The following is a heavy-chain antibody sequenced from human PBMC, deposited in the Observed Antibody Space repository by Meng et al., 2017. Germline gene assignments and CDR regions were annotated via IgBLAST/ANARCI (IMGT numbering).Heavy chain of an antibody. V-gene: IGHV6-1*01. CDR2: TYYRSKWYN. D-gene: IGHD2-8*02. CDR3: ARGVVYAISYFDY. CDR1: GDRFSSNSAA. J-gene: IGHJ4*02. Sequence: QVHLHQSGPGRVKPPQTLSPTCAISGDRFSSNSAAWNWIRQSPSRGLEWLGRTYYRSKWYNDYAVSVKSRITINPDTSKNQFSLQLNSVTPEDTAVYYCARGVVYAISYFDYWGQGTLVTVSS.